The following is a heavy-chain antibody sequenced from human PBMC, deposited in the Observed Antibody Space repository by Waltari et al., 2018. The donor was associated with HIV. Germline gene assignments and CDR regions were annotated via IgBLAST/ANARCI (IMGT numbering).Heavy chain of an antibody. CDR3: ARDTLNFFFGLDV. Sequence: EEQLVESGGGLVHPGGSVKLSCAASGFSFGASSMTGVRQAPGKGLEWIAYISSTSFNIKYADSVRGRFTISRDNTQNSLSLQMNNLIDEDTAKYFCARDTLNFFFGLDVWGHGTTVAVSS. V-gene: IGHV3-48*02. J-gene: IGHJ6*02. CDR1: GFSFGASS. CDR2: ISSTSFNI.